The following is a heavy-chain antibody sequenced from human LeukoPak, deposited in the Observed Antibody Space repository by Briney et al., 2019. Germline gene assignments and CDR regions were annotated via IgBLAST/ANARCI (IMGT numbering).Heavy chain of an antibody. CDR2: MNPSGGST. CDR1: GYTFTNYY. CDR3: ARAGYWAATGYATD. J-gene: IGHJ4*02. D-gene: IGHD6-13*01. V-gene: IGHV1-46*03. Sequence: ASVKVSCKASGYTFTNYYMHWVRQAPGQGLEWMGIMNPSGGSTTYAQKFQGRVTMTRDTSTSTVYMTLSSLTSEDTAVYYCARAGYWAATGYATDWGQGSLVTVSS.